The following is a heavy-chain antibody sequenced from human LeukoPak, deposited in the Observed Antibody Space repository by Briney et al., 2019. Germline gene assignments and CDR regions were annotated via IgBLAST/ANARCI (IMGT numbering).Heavy chain of an antibody. J-gene: IGHJ4*02. D-gene: IGHD3-10*01. CDR1: GFTFSDYY. Sequence: GGSLRLSCAASGFTFSDYYMSWIRQAPGKGLEWVSYISSSGSTIYYADSVKGRFTISRDNSKNPLYLQMNSLRAEDTAVYYCATLEMVRGPRQNCWGQGTLVTVSS. CDR3: ATLEMVRGPRQNC. CDR2: ISSSGSTI. V-gene: IGHV3-11*04.